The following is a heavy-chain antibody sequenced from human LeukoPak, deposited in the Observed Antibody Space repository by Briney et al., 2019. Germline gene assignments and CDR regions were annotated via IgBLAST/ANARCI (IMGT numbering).Heavy chain of an antibody. CDR1: GGTFSRYA. Sequence: SVKVSCKASGGTFSRYAISWVRQAPGQGLEWMGGYIPMFGTANYAQNFQSRVTISADESTSTFSMEVSSLRPEDTAVYFCAGASSKWELSFWGQGTLVTVSS. CDR3: AGASSKWELSF. V-gene: IGHV1-69*13. CDR2: YIPMFGTA. D-gene: IGHD1-26*01. J-gene: IGHJ4*02.